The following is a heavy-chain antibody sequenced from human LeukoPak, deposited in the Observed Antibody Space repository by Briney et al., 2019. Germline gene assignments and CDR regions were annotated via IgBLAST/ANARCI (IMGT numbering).Heavy chain of an antibody. D-gene: IGHD3-22*01. CDR1: GYTFTSYG. CDR2: ISAYNGNT. CDR3: ARASKYYYDSSGYYYPTAYYYGMDV. J-gene: IGHJ6*02. Sequence: ASVKVSCKASGYTFTSYGISWVRQAPGQGLEWMGWISAYNGNTNYAQKLQGRVTMTTDTSTSTAYMGLRSLRSDDTAVYYCARASKYYYDSSGYYYPTAYYYGMDVWGQGTTVTVSS. V-gene: IGHV1-18*01.